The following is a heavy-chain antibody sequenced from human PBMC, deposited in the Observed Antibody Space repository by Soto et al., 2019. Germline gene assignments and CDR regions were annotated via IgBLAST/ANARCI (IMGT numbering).Heavy chain of an antibody. CDR3: AKMGYYHDSSGYYYFDY. CDR2: ISGSGGST. CDR1: GFTFSSYA. J-gene: IGHJ4*02. V-gene: IGHV3-23*01. Sequence: GGSLRLSCAASGFTFSSYAMSWVRQAPGKGLEWVSAISGSGGSTYYADSVKGRFTISRDNSKNTLYLQMNSLRAEDTAVYYCAKMGYYHDSSGYYYFDYWGQGTLVTVSS. D-gene: IGHD3-22*01.